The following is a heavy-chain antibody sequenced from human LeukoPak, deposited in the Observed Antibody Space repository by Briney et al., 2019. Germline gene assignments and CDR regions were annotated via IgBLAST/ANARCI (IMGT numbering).Heavy chain of an antibody. CDR1: GGSISSYY. CDR3: AREVIGDYIDY. CDR2: IYYSGST. Sequence: SETLSLTCTVSGGSISSYYWSWIRQPPGKGLEWIGYIYYSGSTNYNPSLKSRVTISVDTSKNQFSLKQSSVTAADTAVYYCAREVIGDYIDYWGQGTLVTVSS. V-gene: IGHV4-59*01. D-gene: IGHD2/OR15-2a*01. J-gene: IGHJ4*02.